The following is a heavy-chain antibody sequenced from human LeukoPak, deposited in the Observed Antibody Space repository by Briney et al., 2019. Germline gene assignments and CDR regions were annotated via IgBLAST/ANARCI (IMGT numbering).Heavy chain of an antibody. CDR1: GFTFDDYA. J-gene: IGHJ4*02. D-gene: IGHD6-19*01. CDR2: ISGDGGST. V-gene: IGHV3-43*02. CDR3: AKDNDLRGIAVAGLDY. Sequence: PGGSLRLSCAASGFTFDDYAMHWVRQAPGKGLEWVSLISGDGGSTHYADSVKGRFTISRDNSKNSLYLQMNSLRTEDTALYYCAKDNDLRGIAVAGLDYWGQGTLVTVSS.